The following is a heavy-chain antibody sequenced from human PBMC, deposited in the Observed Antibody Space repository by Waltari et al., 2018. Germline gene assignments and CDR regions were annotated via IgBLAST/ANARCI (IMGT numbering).Heavy chain of an antibody. CDR2: INTKTGNP. D-gene: IGHD3-16*01. CDR1: GYIFPNDG. CDR3: ARGIQLWGRGSWYFDN. V-gene: IGHV7-4-1*02. J-gene: IGHJ4*02. Sequence: QVQLVQSGSEVKKPGASVKVSCKASGYIFPNDGMNWVRQAPGQGLEWMGWINTKTGNPTYAQGFRGRFVFSLDTSVSTASLQISSLKAEDTAVYYCARGIQLWGRGSWYFDNWGQGTLVTVSS.